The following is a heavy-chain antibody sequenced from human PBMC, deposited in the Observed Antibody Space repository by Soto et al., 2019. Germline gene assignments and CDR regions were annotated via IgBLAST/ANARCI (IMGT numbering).Heavy chain of an antibody. Sequence: ASVKVSCKASGYTFTGYYMHWVRQAPGQGLEWMGWINPNSGGTNYAQKFQGWVAMTRDTSISTAYMELSRLRSDDTAVYYCARSRRDCGGDCYGAFDIWGQGTMVTVSS. V-gene: IGHV1-2*04. J-gene: IGHJ3*02. CDR2: INPNSGGT. CDR3: ARSRRDCGGDCYGAFDI. CDR1: GYTFTGYY. D-gene: IGHD2-21*01.